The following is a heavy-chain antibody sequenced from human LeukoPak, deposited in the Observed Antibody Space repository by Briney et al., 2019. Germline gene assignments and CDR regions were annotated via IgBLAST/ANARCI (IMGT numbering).Heavy chain of an antibody. V-gene: IGHV1-2*02. Sequence: ASVKVSCKASGYTFTGYYMHWVRQAPGQGLEWMGWINPNSGGTNYAQKFQGRVTMTRDTSISTAYMELSRLRSDDTAVYHCARVGPGGTTSFGYWGQGTLVTVSS. D-gene: IGHD1-7*01. CDR2: INPNSGGT. J-gene: IGHJ4*02. CDR1: GYTFTGYY. CDR3: ARVGPGGTTSFGY.